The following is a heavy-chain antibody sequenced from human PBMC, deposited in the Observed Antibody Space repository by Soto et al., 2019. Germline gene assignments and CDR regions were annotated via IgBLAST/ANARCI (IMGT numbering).Heavy chain of an antibody. CDR2: MYITGTT. V-gene: IGHV4-4*07. J-gene: IGHJ4*02. CDR1: GDSIGSYF. Sequence: SETLSLTCTVSGDSIGSYFWSWIRQPAGKGLEWIGRMYITGTTNYNPSLKNRVTMSVDASKNQFSLKVKSVTAADTAVYYCARDGEYTSGWYIFDYWGLGTLVTVSS. CDR3: ARDGEYTSGWYIFDY. D-gene: IGHD6-19*01.